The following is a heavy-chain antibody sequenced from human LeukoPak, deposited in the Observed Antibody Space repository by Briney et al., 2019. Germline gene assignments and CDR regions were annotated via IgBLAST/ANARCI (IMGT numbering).Heavy chain of an antibody. V-gene: IGHV4-38-2*02. J-gene: IGHJ6*03. CDR1: GYSISNGHY. Sequence: SETLSLTCTVSGYSISNGHYWGWIRQPPGKGLEWIGSISHTGSSYYNPSLKSRVTISVDTSKNQFSLRLSSVTAADTALYYCARVYTGSSWDYYYYMDVWGKGTTVTVSS. CDR2: ISHTGSS. CDR3: ARVYTGSSWDYYYYMDV. D-gene: IGHD6-13*01.